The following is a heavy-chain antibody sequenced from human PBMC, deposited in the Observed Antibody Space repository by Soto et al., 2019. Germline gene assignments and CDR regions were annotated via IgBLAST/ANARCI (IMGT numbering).Heavy chain of an antibody. CDR2: INPNSGGT. J-gene: IGHJ6*02. V-gene: IGHV1-2*04. Sequence: ASVKVSCKASGYTFTGYYMHWVRQAPGQGLEWMGWINPNSGGTNYAQKFQGWVTMTRDTSISTAYMELSRLRSDDTAVYYCAREELRSYYYGMDVWGQATTVTVSS. D-gene: IGHD1-26*01. CDR1: GYTFTGYY. CDR3: AREELRSYYYGMDV.